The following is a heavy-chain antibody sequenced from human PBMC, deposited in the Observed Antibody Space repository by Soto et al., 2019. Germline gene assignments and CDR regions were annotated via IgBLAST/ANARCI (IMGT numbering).Heavy chain of an antibody. CDR3: ATTAGTSYYYGMDV. Sequence: EVQLLESGGGLVQPGGSLRLSCAASGFTFSSYAMSWVRQAPGKGLEWVSAISGSGGSTYYADSVKGRFTISRDNSKNTRYLQMNSLRAEDTAVYYWATTAGTSYYYGMDVWGQGTTVTVSS. D-gene: IGHD6-13*01. CDR2: ISGSGGST. J-gene: IGHJ6*02. V-gene: IGHV3-23*01. CDR1: GFTFSSYA.